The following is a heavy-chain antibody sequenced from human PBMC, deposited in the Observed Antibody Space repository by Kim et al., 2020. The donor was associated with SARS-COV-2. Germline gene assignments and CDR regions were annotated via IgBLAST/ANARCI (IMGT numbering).Heavy chain of an antibody. D-gene: IGHD6-13*01. V-gene: IGHV3-21*01. CDR1: GFTFSSYS. CDR2: ISSSSSYI. J-gene: IGHJ5*02. Sequence: GGSLRLSCAASGFTFSSYSMNWVRQAPGKGLGWVSSISSSSSYIYYADSVKGRFTISRDNAKNSLYLQMNSLRAEDTAVYYCAREARSSWGRSNWFDPWGQGTLVTVSS. CDR3: AREARSSWGRSNWFDP.